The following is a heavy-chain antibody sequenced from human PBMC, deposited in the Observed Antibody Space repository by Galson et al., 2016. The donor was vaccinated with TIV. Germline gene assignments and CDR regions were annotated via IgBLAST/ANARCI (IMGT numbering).Heavy chain of an antibody. Sequence: SVKVSCKASGGTFSRNTISWVRQAPGQGLEWMGRIIPILGLGSSAQKFQGRVTITADKSTTTVYMELSSLRSDDTAVYYCARDYDLLTGYSSFDCWGQGTVVTVFS. CDR3: ARDYDLLTGYSSFDC. CDR1: GGTFSRNT. V-gene: IGHV1-69*04. CDR2: IIPILGLG. J-gene: IGHJ4*02. D-gene: IGHD3-9*01.